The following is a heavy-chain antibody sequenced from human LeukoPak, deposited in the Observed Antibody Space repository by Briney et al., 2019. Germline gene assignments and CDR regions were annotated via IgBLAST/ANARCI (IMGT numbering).Heavy chain of an antibody. Sequence: SETLSLTCTVSGGSISSYYWSWIRQPPGKGLEWIGYIYYSGSTNYNPSLKSRVTISVDTSKNQFSLKLSSVTAADTAVYYCASGTGYSSSWYSQNGYYYYYGMDVWGQGTTVTVSS. D-gene: IGHD6-13*01. CDR2: IYYSGST. J-gene: IGHJ6*02. CDR3: ASGTGYSSSWYSQNGYYYYYGMDV. CDR1: GGSISSYY. V-gene: IGHV4-59*08.